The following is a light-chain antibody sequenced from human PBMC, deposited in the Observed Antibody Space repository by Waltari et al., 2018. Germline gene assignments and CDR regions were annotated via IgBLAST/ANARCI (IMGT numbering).Light chain of an antibody. Sequence: EIVMTQSPATLSVSPGERATLSCRASQSISNNLAWYQQKPGQAPRRLVYGASTRATGIPARFSGSGSGTEFTLTISSLQSEDFAVYYCQQYYNWPQTFGQGTKLEIK. CDR3: QQYYNWPQT. V-gene: IGKV3-15*01. CDR2: GAS. CDR1: QSISNN. J-gene: IGKJ2*01.